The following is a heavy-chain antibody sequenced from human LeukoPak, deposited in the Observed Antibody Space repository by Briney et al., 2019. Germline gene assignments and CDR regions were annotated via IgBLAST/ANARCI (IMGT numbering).Heavy chain of an antibody. Sequence: ASVKVSCKASGYTFTSYAMNWVRQAPGQGLGWMGWINTNTGNPTYAQGFTGRFVFSLDTSVSTAYLQISSLKAEDTAVYYCARGDYDILTGYPYYFDYWGQGALVTVSS. V-gene: IGHV7-4-1*02. CDR2: INTNTGNP. CDR3: ARGDYDILTGYPYYFDY. J-gene: IGHJ4*02. CDR1: GYTFTSYA. D-gene: IGHD3-9*01.